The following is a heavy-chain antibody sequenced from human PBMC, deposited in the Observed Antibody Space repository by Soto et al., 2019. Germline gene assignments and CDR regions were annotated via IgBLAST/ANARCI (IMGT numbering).Heavy chain of an antibody. CDR3: ARFPQTAIVGAADFDY. J-gene: IGHJ4*02. V-gene: IGHV1-69*02. D-gene: IGHD1-26*01. Sequence: QVQLVQSGAEVKKPGSSVKVSCKASGGTFSSYIISWVRQAPGQGLEWMRRVIPILGIANYAQKFQGRVTITADKSTSTAYMELSSLRSEDTAVYYCARFPQTAIVGAADFDYWGQGTLVTVSS. CDR1: GGTFSSYI. CDR2: VIPILGIA.